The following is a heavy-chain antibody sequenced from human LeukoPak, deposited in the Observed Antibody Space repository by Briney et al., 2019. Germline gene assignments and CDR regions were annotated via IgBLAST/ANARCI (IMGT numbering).Heavy chain of an antibody. Sequence: ASVKVSCKASGYTFTSCDINWVRQATGQGLEWMGWMNPNSGNTGYAQKFQGRVTITRNTSISTAYMELSSLRSEDTAVYYCARQYSSSSWRELPAALDIWGQGTMVTVSS. CDR2: MNPNSGNT. D-gene: IGHD6-6*01. V-gene: IGHV1-8*03. CDR3: ARQYSSSSWRELPAALDI. J-gene: IGHJ3*02. CDR1: GYTFTSCD.